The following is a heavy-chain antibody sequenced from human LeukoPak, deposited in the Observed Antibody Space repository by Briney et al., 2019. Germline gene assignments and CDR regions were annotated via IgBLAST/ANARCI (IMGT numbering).Heavy chain of an antibody. V-gene: IGHV1-58*02. CDR1: GFTFTSSA. D-gene: IGHD6-13*01. CDR2: IVVGSGNT. Sequence: ASVKVSCKASGFTFTSSAMQWVRQARGQRLEWIGWIVVGSGNTNYAQKFQERVTITRGMSTSTAYMELSSLRSEDTAVYYCAAGLAAAAGLYFDYWGQGTLVTVSS. CDR3: AAGLAAAAGLYFDY. J-gene: IGHJ4*02.